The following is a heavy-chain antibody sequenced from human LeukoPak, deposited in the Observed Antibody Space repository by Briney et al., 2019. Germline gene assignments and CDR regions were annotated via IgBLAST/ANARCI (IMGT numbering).Heavy chain of an antibody. CDR3: ARAGGGNYYGSGSYQFDH. CDR2: IIPILGIA. CDR1: GGTFSSYG. V-gene: IGHV1-69*04. Sequence: SVKVSCKASGGTFSSYGISWVRQAPGQGLEWMGRIIPILGIAKYAQKFQGRVTITADKSTSTAYMELSSLRSEDTAVYYCARAGGGNYYGSGSYQFDHWGQGTLVTVSS. D-gene: IGHD3-10*01. J-gene: IGHJ4*02.